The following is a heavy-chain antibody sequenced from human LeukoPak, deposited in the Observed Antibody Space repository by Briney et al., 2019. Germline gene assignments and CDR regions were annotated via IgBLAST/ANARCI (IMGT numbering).Heavy chain of an antibody. Sequence: GGSLRLSCVASGFTFSSYGMHWVRQAPGKGLEWVAVISSDGKTEIYADSVRGRFTISRDNSKGTHYLQMNSLRVEDTAVYYCARFNYYDSSGHFDYWGQGTLVTVSS. CDR1: GFTFSSYG. J-gene: IGHJ4*02. D-gene: IGHD3-22*01. CDR3: ARFNYYDSSGHFDY. V-gene: IGHV3-30*03. CDR2: ISSDGKTE.